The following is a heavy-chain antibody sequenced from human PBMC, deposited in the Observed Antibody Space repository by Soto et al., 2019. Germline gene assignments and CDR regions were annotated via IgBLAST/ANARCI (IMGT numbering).Heavy chain of an antibody. Sequence: GASVKVSCKASGYTFTGYYMHWVRQAPGQGLEWMGWINPNSGGTNYAQKFQGWVTMTRDTSISTAYMELSRLRSDDTAVYYCARDLSGYSYGATFDYWGQGTLVTVSS. CDR1: GYTFTGYY. CDR2: INPNSGGT. CDR3: ARDLSGYSYGATFDY. J-gene: IGHJ4*02. V-gene: IGHV1-2*04. D-gene: IGHD5-18*01.